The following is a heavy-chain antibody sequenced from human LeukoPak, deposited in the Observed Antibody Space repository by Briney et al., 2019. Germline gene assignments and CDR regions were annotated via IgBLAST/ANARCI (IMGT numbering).Heavy chain of an antibody. CDR1: GYSFASFW. V-gene: IGHV5-51*01. J-gene: IGHJ2*01. D-gene: IGHD6-6*01. CDR3: ARLIAADYWYFDL. Sequence: GESLKISCKGSGYSFASFWIGWVRQMPGKGLEWMGIIYPGDSDTRYSPSFQGQVTISADKSISTTYVQWSSLKASDTAMYYCARLIAADYWYFDLWGRGTLVTVSS. CDR2: IYPGDSDT.